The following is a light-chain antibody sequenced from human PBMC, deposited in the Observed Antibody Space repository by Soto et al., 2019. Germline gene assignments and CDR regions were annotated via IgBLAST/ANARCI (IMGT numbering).Light chain of an antibody. CDR2: DVS. V-gene: IGLV2-14*01. J-gene: IGLJ1*01. CDR1: TSDIGGHNY. Sequence: QSALTQPASVSGFTGQSITISCTGTTSDIGGHNYVSWYQQHPGKAPKLMIYDVSSRPSGVSNRFSGSKSGNTASLTISGLQAEDEADYYCSSYATSGTPYIFATGTKVTV. CDR3: SSYATSGTPYI.